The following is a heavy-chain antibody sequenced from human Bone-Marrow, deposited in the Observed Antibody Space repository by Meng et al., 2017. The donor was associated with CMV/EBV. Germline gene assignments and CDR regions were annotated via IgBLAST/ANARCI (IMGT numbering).Heavy chain of an antibody. CDR3: ARDSGSYFFAD. CDR2: IYYSGST. D-gene: IGHD1-26*01. CDR1: GGSISSYY. Sequence: SETLSLTCTVSGGSISSYYWSWIRQPPGKGLEWIGYIYYSGSTNYNPSLKSRVTISVDTSKNQFSLKLSSVTAADTAVYYCARDSGSYFFADWGPGKLVNVSS. J-gene: IGHJ4*02. V-gene: IGHV4-59*01.